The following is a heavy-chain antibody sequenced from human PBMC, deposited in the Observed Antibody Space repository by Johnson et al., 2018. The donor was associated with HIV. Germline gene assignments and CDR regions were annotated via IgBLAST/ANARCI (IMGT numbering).Heavy chain of an antibody. Sequence: VQLVESGGGLVKPGGSLRLSCAASGFTFDDYAMHWVRQAPGKGLEWVSGISWNSGSIGYADSVKGRFTISRDNAKNSLYLQMNSLRAEDTALYYCVRAQFLEWLFFDSFDIWGQGTMVTVAS. CDR2: ISWNSGSI. V-gene: IGHV3-9*01. CDR1: GFTFDDYA. J-gene: IGHJ3*02. D-gene: IGHD3-3*01. CDR3: VRAQFLEWLFFDSFDI.